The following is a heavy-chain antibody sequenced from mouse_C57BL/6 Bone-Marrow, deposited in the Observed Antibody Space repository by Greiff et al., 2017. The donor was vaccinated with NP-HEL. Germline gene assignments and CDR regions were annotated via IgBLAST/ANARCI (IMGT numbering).Heavy chain of an antibody. V-gene: IGHV1-53*01. D-gene: IGHD1-1*01. CDR1: GYTFTSYW. CDR2: INPSNGGT. CDR3: AREGNYYGRGGYFDV. Sequence: VQLQQPGTELVKPGASVKLSCKASGYTFTSYWMHWVKQRPGQGLEWIGNINPSNGGTNYNEKFKSKATLTVAKSSITAFMPLSRLTSEDSAVYYCAREGNYYGRGGYFDVWGTGTTVTVSS. J-gene: IGHJ1*03.